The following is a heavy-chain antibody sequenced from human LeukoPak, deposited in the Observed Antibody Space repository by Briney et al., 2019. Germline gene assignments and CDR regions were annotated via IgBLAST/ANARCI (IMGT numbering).Heavy chain of an antibody. J-gene: IGHJ6*02. Sequence: GGSLRLSCAAPGFTFSSYSINWVRQAPGKGLEWVSSISSSSSYIYYADSVKGRFTISRDNAKNSLYLQMNSLRAEDTAVYYCARDKNYDFWSGYYGGVDYYYYGMDVWGQGTTVTVSS. V-gene: IGHV3-21*01. CDR1: GFTFSSYS. CDR2: ISSSSSYI. CDR3: ARDKNYDFWSGYYGGVDYYYYGMDV. D-gene: IGHD3-3*01.